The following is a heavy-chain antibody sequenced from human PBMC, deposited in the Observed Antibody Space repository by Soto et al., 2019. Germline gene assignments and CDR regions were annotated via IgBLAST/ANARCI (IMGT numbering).Heavy chain of an antibody. CDR1: GFTFSSYA. Sequence: EVQVLESGGGLVQPGGSLRLSCAASGFTFSSYAMNWVRQAPGKGLEWVSVISGSGGSTYYADSVKGRFTISRDNSKNTLYLQLTSLRAEDTAVYYCARRSSGWYFDYWGQGPLVTVSS. J-gene: IGHJ4*02. D-gene: IGHD6-19*01. V-gene: IGHV3-23*01. CDR2: ISGSGGST. CDR3: ARRSSGWYFDY.